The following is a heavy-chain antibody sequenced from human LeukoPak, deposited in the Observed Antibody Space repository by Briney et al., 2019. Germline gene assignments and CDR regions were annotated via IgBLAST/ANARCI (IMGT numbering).Heavy chain of an antibody. Sequence: ASVKVSCKASGYTFTSYYMHWVRQAPGQGLEWMGIINPSGGSTSYAQKFQGRVTMTRDTSTSTAYMELSSLRSEDTAVYYCATDTYYYGSGSSAYYFDYWGQGTLVTVSS. V-gene: IGHV1-46*01. D-gene: IGHD3-10*01. CDR1: GYTFTSYY. CDR3: ATDTYYYGSGSSAYYFDY. CDR2: INPSGGST. J-gene: IGHJ4*02.